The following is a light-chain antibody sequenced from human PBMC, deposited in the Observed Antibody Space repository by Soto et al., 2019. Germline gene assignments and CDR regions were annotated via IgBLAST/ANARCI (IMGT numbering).Light chain of an antibody. CDR3: QQYGSSPWT. J-gene: IGKJ1*01. CDR2: GAS. CDR1: QSVSSSY. V-gene: IGKV3-20*01. Sequence: ELVLTQSPGTLSLSPGERATLSCRASQSVSSSYLAWYQKKPGQAPRLLIYGASSRDTGIPDRVSGSGSGTDVTLTISRLEPEDFAVYYCQQYGSSPWTFGQGTKVDIK.